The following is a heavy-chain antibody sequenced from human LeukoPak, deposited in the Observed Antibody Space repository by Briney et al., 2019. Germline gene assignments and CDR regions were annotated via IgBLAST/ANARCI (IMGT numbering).Heavy chain of an antibody. V-gene: IGHV4-39*01. Sequence: SETLSLTCAVSGDSISSDIWWNWVRQPPGKGLEWIGSIYYSGSTYYNPSLKSRVTISVDTSKNQFSLKLNSVTATDTAVYYCARHYGPWGQGTLVTVSS. J-gene: IGHJ4*02. CDR1: GDSISSDIW. CDR2: IYYSGST. D-gene: IGHD3-10*01. CDR3: ARHYGP.